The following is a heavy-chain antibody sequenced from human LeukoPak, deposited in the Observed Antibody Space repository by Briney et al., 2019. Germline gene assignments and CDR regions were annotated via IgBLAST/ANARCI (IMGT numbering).Heavy chain of an antibody. CDR1: GGSFSGYY. V-gene: IGHV4-34*01. Sequence: SETLSLTCAVYGGSFSGYYWSWLRHPPGKGREWLGEINHSGSTNYNPSLKSRVTISVDTSKNQFSLKLSSVTAADTAVYYCARGSGYSYVYYYYYYMDVWGKGTTVTVSS. D-gene: IGHD5-18*01. CDR2: INHSGST. J-gene: IGHJ6*03. CDR3: ARGSGYSYVYYYYYYMDV.